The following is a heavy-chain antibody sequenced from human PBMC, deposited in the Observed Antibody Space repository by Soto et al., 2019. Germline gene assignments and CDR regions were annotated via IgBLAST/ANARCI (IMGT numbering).Heavy chain of an antibody. V-gene: IGHV1-69*13. Sequence: WASVKVSCKASGVTFSSETLGWVRQAPGQGLEWVGGIIPLFGTASYAQKFQGRVTITADESTSTVYMELSSLRSDDTAVYFCATELGENPASPFDAWGQGTLVTVSS. D-gene: IGHD3-10*01. CDR2: IIPLFGTA. J-gene: IGHJ4*02. CDR1: GVTFSSET. CDR3: ATELGENPASPFDA.